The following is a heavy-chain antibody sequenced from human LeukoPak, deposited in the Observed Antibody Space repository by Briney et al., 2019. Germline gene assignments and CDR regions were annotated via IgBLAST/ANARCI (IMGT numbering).Heavy chain of an antibody. CDR1: GYTFTDYY. D-gene: IGHD2-8*01. CDR2: INPNSGGT. V-gene: IGHV1-2*02. J-gene: IGHJ6*03. Sequence: GASVKVSCKASGYTFTDYYMHWVRQAPGQGLEWMGWINPNSGGTNYAQKFQGRVTMTRDTSISTAYMELSRLRSDDTAVYYCARGAGIHLLIYFYFYMDVWGKGSTVTVSS. CDR3: ARGAGIHLLIYFYFYMDV.